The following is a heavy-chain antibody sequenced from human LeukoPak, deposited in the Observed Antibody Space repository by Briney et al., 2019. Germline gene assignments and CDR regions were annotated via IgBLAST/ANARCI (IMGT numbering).Heavy chain of an antibody. J-gene: IGHJ3*02. CDR3: AKYYSRGLDI. D-gene: IGHD2/OR15-2a*01. Sequence: GGSLRLYCAASGFTFNSHWMAWVRQAPGKGLEWVAHISQDETKNYYVDSVKGRFTISRDNGKNSLYLEMSSLRAEDTAVYYCAKYYSRGLDIWGQGTMVTVSS. CDR2: ISQDETKN. CDR1: GFTFNSHW. V-gene: IGHV3-7*01.